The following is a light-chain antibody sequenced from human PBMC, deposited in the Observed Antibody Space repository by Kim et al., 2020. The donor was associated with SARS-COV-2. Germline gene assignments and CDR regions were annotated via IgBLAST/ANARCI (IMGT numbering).Light chain of an antibody. CDR2: WAS. J-gene: IGKJ1*01. CDR1: QSVLHNY. CDR3: QQYYNIPWT. Sequence: ALGGRATINCKSSQSVLHNYLSWYQQKPGQPPKLLIYWASTRESGVPDRFSGSGSGTDFTLTISSLQAEDVAVYYCQQYYNIPWTFGQGTKVDIK. V-gene: IGKV4-1*01.